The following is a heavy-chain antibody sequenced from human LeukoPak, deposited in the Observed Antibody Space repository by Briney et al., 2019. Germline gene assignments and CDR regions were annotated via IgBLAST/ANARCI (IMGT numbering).Heavy chain of an antibody. V-gene: IGHV3-11*04. CDR1: GFTFSDYY. CDR2: ISSSGSTI. D-gene: IGHD1-26*01. Sequence: SGGSLRLSCAASGFTFSDYYMIWVRQAPGKGLEWVSYISSSGSTIYYADSVKGRFTISRDNSKNTLYLQMNSLRAEDTAVYYCARWGWDSGSTGGAQFDYWGQGTLVTVSS. CDR3: ARWGWDSGSTGGAQFDY. J-gene: IGHJ4*02.